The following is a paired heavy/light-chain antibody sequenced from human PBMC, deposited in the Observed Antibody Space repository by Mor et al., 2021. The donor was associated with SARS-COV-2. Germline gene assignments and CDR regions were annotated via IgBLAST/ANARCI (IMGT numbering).Light chain of an antibody. V-gene: IGKV1-5*03. J-gene: IGKJ1*01. CDR1: QSVRNR. CDR3: QQYETFSET. CDR2: KAS. Sequence: DIQMTQSPSTLSASVGDRVVITCRASQSVRNRLVWYQQKSGKAPKLLIYKASTLQNGVSSRFSGSGSGTEFTLTISNLLPDDFATYYCQQYETFSETFGQGTKVEI.
Heavy chain of an antibody. CDR3: AKGYAWYGDESDY. V-gene: IGHV3-23*01. Sequence: EVVLLQSGGGLVQPGGSLRLSCAASGFDFIATAMTWVRQAPGKGPEWVSGISAGGGTTLYADSVRGRFTISRDNGKNILYLQLDSLTAEDTALYYCAKGYAWYGDESDYWGQGTQVTVSP. CDR1: GFDFIATA. J-gene: IGHJ4*02. CDR2: ISAGGGTT. D-gene: IGHD3-10*01.